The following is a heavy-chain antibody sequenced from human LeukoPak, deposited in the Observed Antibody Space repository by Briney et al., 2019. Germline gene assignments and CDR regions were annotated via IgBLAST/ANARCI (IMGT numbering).Heavy chain of an antibody. Sequence: SETLSLTCSVSGGSITNVNYYWSWIRQPPGKGLEWIGYIYYSGSTYYNPSLKSRVSISVDTSKNQFSLKLSSVTAADTAVYYCARTLAAAGSSGLFDYWGQGTLVTVSS. D-gene: IGHD6-13*01. CDR3: ARTLAAAGSSGLFDY. CDR1: GGSITNVNYY. J-gene: IGHJ4*02. CDR2: IYYSGST. V-gene: IGHV4-30-4*02.